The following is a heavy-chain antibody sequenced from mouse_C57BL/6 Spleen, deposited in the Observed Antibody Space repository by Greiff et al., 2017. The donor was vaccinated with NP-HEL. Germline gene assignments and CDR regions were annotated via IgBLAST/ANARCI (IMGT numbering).Heavy chain of an antibody. J-gene: IGHJ2*01. CDR2: IHPNSGST. D-gene: IGHD1-1*01. V-gene: IGHV1-64*01. CDR1: GYTFTSYW. Sequence: QVQLQQPGAELLKPGASVKLSCKASGYTFTSYWMHWVKQRPGQGLEWIGMIHPNSGSTNYNEKFKSKATLTVDKSSSTAYMQLSSLTSEDSAVYYCARSWGSSYPDYWGQGTTLTVSS. CDR3: ARSWGSSYPDY.